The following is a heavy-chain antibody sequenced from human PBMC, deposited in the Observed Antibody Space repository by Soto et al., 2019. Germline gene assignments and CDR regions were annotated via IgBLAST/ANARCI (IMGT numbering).Heavy chain of an antibody. J-gene: IGHJ4*02. CDR2: MYYGGST. CDR1: GGSIRTYY. CDR3: ARSTGYGDSYFDY. Sequence: SETLSLTYTVSGGSIRTYYWNWIRQPPGKGLEWMGYMYYGGSTNYNPSLKSRFTVSGDTSKNDFSLKLTSVTAADTAVYYCARSTGYGDSYFDYWGRGTLVTVS. V-gene: IGHV4-59*01. D-gene: IGHD4-17*01.